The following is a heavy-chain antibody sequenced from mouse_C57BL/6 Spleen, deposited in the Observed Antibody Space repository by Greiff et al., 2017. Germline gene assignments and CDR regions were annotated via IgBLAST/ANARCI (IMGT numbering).Heavy chain of an antibody. V-gene: IGHV1-52*01. CDR3: AREANWELAY. Sequence: QVQLQQPGAELVRPGSSVKLSCKASGYTFTSYWMHWVKQRPIQGLEWIGNIDPSDSETHYNQKFKDKATLTVDKSSSTAYMQLSSLTSEDSAVYYCAREANWELAYWGQGTLVTVSA. D-gene: IGHD4-1*01. CDR1: GYTFTSYW. J-gene: IGHJ3*01. CDR2: IDPSDSET.